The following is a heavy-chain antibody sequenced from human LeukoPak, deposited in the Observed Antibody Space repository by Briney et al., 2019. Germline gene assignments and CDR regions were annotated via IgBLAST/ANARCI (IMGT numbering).Heavy chain of an antibody. CDR3: AKIGYCSGDSCRGFDP. D-gene: IGHD2-15*01. J-gene: IGHJ5*02. V-gene: IGHV4-34*01. CDR2: ITDSGST. CDR1: GNSFNGYF. Sequence: PSETLSLTCAVYGNSFNGYFWTWIRQPPGKGLEWIGEITDSGSTNYNPSLKSRVTISVDTSKNQFSLRLNSVTAADTAVYYCAKIGYCSGDSCRGFDPWGQGTLVTVSS.